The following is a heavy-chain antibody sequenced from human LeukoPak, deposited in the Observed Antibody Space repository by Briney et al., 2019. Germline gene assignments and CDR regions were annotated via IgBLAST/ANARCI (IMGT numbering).Heavy chain of an antibody. D-gene: IGHD6-13*01. CDR1: GGTFSSYA. CDR3: ARDLRRGSSSWYVSGGDY. CDR2: IIPIFGTA. V-gene: IGHV1-69*13. Sequence: GASVKVSCKASGGTFSSYAISWVRQAPGQGLEWMGGIIPIFGTANYAQKFQGRVTITADESTSTAYMELSSLRSDDTAVYYCARDLRRGSSSWYVSGGDYWGQGTLVTVSS. J-gene: IGHJ4*02.